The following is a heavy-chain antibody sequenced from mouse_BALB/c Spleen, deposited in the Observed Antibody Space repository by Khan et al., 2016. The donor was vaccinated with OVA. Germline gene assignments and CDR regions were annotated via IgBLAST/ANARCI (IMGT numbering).Heavy chain of an antibody. CDR3: ARRARK. Sequence: VQLKESGAELVKSGATVKLSCKASGLNIKDTYMHWLKQWHAQGLEWIGRINPPNGNTNYDQKFKGKATITADTSSTTAYLQLSSLTSEDTAVYNCARRARKWGQGTTLTVSS. V-gene: IGHV14-3*02. CDR1: GLNIKDTY. CDR2: INPPNGNT. J-gene: IGHJ2*01. D-gene: IGHD3-3*01.